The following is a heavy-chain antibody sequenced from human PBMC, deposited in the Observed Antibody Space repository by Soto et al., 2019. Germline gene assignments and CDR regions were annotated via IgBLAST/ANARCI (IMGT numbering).Heavy chain of an antibody. CDR2: IKQDGSEK. J-gene: IGHJ6*02. V-gene: IGHV3-7*01. Sequence: GGSLRLSCAASGFTFSSYWMSWVRQAPGKGLEWVANIKQDGSEKYYVDSVKGRFTISRDNAKNSLYLQMNSLRAEDTAVYYCAREPTYDFWSGRPAYYYYGMDVWGQGTTVTVSS. CDR1: GFTFSSYW. CDR3: AREPTYDFWSGRPAYYYYGMDV. D-gene: IGHD3-3*01.